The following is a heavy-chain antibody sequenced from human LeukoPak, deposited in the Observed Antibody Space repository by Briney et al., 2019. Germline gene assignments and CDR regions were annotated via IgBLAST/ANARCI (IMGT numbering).Heavy chain of an antibody. D-gene: IGHD1-26*01. J-gene: IGHJ4*02. CDR2: IYTSGST. CDR3: ARSGSASWAD. V-gene: IGHV4-4*07. CDR1: GGSISSYY. Sequence: PSETLSLTCTVSGGSISSYYWSWIRQPAGKGLEWIGRIYTSGSTNYNPSLKSRVTISVDTSKNQFSLNLRSVTAADTAVYYCARSGSASWADWGQGTLVTVSS.